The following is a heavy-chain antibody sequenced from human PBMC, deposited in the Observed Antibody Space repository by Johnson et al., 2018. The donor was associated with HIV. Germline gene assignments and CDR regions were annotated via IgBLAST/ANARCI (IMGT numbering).Heavy chain of an antibody. CDR3: ARDQVVEMATIIGDDAFDI. CDR2: ISSSGSTI. J-gene: IGHJ3*02. CDR1: GFTFSSYE. Sequence: VLLVESGGGLVQPGGSLRLSCAASGFTFSSYEMNWVRQAPGKGLEWVSYISSSGSTIYYADSVKGRFTISRDNSKNTLYLQMNSLRAEDTAVYYCARDQVVEMATIIGDDAFDIWGQGTMVTVSS. D-gene: IGHD5-24*01. V-gene: IGHV3-48*03.